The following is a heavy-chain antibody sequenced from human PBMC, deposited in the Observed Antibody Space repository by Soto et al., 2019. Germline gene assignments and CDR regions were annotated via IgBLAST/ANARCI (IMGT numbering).Heavy chain of an antibody. J-gene: IGHJ5*02. CDR1: GYTINRYY. V-gene: IGHV1-46*03. CDR2: INPNGGST. D-gene: IGHD2-2*01. CDR3: AIMPKFEVWFDP. Sequence: ATVKVSCKASGYTINRYYIQWLRQAPGQELKWMRKINPNGGSTTYAQKFQGRFSMTNDASTSTVYLDLSSFRSDVTAVYHCAIMPKFEVWFDPWGQGTLVTVSS.